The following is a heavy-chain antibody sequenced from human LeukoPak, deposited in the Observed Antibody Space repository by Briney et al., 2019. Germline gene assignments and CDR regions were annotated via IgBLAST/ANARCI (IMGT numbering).Heavy chain of an antibody. D-gene: IGHD6-13*01. J-gene: IGHJ4*02. Sequence: GGSLRLSCAASGFTFSSYWMSWVRQAPGKGLEWVANIKQDGSEKYYVDSVKGRFTISRDNAKNSLYLQMNSLRAEDTAVYYCARDISIHSSSWLEGYWGQGTLVTVSS. CDR3: ARDISIHSSSWLEGY. V-gene: IGHV3-7*01. CDR2: IKQDGSEK. CDR1: GFTFSSYW.